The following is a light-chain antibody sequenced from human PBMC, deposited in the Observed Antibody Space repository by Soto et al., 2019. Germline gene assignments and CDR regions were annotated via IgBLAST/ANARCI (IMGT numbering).Light chain of an antibody. V-gene: IGKV3-20*01. CDR2: GAS. CDR3: QQYASSPWT. Sequence: EIVLTQSPGTLSLSPGERATLSCRASQSVTSNYLAWYHQKPGQAPSLLIYGASARAAGIPDRFSGSGTGTDFALTISGLEPEDFAVYFCQQYASSPWTFGQGTKVDIK. J-gene: IGKJ1*01. CDR1: QSVTSNY.